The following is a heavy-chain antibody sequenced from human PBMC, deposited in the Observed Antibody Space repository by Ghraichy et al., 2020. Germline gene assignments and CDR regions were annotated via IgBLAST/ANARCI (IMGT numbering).Heavy chain of an antibody. D-gene: IGHD1-26*01. V-gene: IGHV3-23*01. CDR1: GFTFSNYA. CDR2: ISGSGDNT. CDR3: AKNRVGTTWAYYFDY. J-gene: IGHJ4*02. Sequence: GGSLRLSCAASGFTFSNYAMNWVRQAPGKGLEWVSAISGSGDNTYYADSVKGRFTISRDNSKNTLYLQMNSLRAEDTAVYYCAKNRVGTTWAYYFDYWGQGTLVTVSS.